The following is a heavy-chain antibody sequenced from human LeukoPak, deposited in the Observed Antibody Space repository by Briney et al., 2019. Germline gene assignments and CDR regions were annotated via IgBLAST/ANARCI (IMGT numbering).Heavy chain of an antibody. V-gene: IGHV3-74*01. CDR2: INNDGSRK. Sequence: EGSLRLSCAASGFTFRNYWMHWVRQAPGKGLVWLSRINNDGSRKRYADSVKGRFTVSRHTAKNKLYLQMNSLRAEDTAVYYCGREGPLLNSGYTVSFDSWGKGDLVTVSS. J-gene: IGHJ4*02. CDR3: GREGPLLNSGYTVSFDS. D-gene: IGHD5-12*01. CDR1: GFTFRNYW.